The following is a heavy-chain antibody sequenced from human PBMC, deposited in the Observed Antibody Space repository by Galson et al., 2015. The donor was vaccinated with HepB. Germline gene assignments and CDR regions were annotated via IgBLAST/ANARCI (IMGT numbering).Heavy chain of an antibody. J-gene: IGHJ4*02. CDR3: ATWAGHYYDSRVTYVFDY. Sequence: TLRLSCAASGFTFSTFGMNWVRQAPGKGLEWISFISSSGTTIYYADSFKGRFTISRDNAQNSLYLQMYSLRDEDTAVYYCATWAGHYYDSRVTYVFDYWGQGALVTVSS. D-gene: IGHD3-22*01. CDR2: ISSSGTTI. V-gene: IGHV3-48*02. CDR1: GFTFSTFG.